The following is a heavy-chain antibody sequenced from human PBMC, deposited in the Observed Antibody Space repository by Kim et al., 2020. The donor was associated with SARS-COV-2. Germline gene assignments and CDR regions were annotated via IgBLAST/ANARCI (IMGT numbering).Heavy chain of an antibody. Sequence: GGSLRLSCAASGFTFSSYAMSWVRQAPGMGLEWVSAISGSGGSTYYADSVKGRFTIPRDNSKNTLYLQMNSLRAEDTAVYYCAKPATPGYEWIQGAFDIWSQGTMVTVSS. V-gene: IGHV3-23*01. D-gene: IGHD5-12*01. CDR2: ISGSGGST. CDR3: AKPATPGYEWIQGAFDI. J-gene: IGHJ3*02. CDR1: GFTFSSYA.